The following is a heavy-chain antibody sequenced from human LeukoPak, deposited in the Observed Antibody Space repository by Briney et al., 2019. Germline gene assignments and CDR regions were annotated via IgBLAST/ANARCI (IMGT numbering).Heavy chain of an antibody. J-gene: IGHJ6*02. D-gene: IGHD1-26*01. CDR1: GYNFTNYW. CDR3: ARIVGAPGSYYYGMDV. V-gene: IGHV5-51*01. CDR2: IFPGDSDA. Sequence: GESLKISCKGSGYNFTNYWIGWVRQMPGKGLEWMGIIFPGDSDARYSPSFHGQVTISADRSISTAYLQWSRLKASDTAMYYCARIVGAPGSYYYGMDVWGQGTTVTVSS.